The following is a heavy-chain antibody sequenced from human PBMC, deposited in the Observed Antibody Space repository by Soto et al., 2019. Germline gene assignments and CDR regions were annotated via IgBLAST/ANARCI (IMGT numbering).Heavy chain of an antibody. Sequence: ASVKVSCKASGYTFTGYYMHWVRQAPGQGLEWMGWINPNSGGTNYAQKFQGRVTMTRDTSISTAYMELSRLRSDDTAVYYCARDTVRYYDFWSGHRYYYGMDVWGQGTKVTVSS. CDR2: INPNSGGT. CDR3: ARDTVRYYDFWSGHRYYYGMDV. CDR1: GYTFTGYY. J-gene: IGHJ6*02. D-gene: IGHD3-3*01. V-gene: IGHV1-2*02.